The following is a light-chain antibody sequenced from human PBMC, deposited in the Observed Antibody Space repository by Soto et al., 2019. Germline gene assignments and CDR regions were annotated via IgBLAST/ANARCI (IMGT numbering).Light chain of an antibody. Sequence: EIVLTRSPATLSLSPVEIATLSFIPSQSVSSGFLAWYQQKPGQAPRLLIYGASSRATGIPDRFSGSGSGTDFTLTISRLEPEDFAVYYCQQYGSSPQTFGQGTKVDIK. CDR1: QSVSSGF. CDR3: QQYGSSPQT. J-gene: IGKJ1*01. V-gene: IGKV3-20*01. CDR2: GAS.